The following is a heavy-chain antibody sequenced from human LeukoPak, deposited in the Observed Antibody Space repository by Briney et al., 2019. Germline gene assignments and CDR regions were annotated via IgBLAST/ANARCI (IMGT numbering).Heavy chain of an antibody. CDR3: ARLVSAVDTATNYFDY. V-gene: IGHV4-34*01. CDR1: GFTFSNAW. CDR2: INHSGST. J-gene: IGHJ4*02. Sequence: GSLRLSCAASGFTFSNAWMSWVRQTPGKGLEWIGEINHSGSTNYNPSLKSRVTISVDTSKNQFSLKLTSVSAADTAVFYCARLVSAVDTATNYFDYWGQGILVTVSS. D-gene: IGHD6-13*01.